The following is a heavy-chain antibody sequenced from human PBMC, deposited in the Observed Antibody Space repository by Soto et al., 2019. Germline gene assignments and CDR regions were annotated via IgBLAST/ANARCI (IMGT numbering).Heavy chain of an antibody. CDR2: ISYDGSNK. Sequence: GGSLRLSCAASGFTFSGYGMHWVRQAPGKGLEWVALISYDGSNKYYADSVKGRFTISRDNYKNTLYLQMNSLRAEDTAVYYCAKEDRGYSYGDAFDIWGQGTMVTVSS. V-gene: IGHV3-30*18. CDR1: GFTFSGYG. J-gene: IGHJ3*02. CDR3: AKEDRGYSYGDAFDI. D-gene: IGHD5-12*01.